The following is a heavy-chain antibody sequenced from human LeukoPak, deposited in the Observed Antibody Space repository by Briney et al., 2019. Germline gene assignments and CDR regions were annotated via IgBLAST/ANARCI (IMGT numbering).Heavy chain of an antibody. D-gene: IGHD6-13*01. Sequence: SETLSLTCTVSGGSIRRYYWSWIRQPPGKGLEWIGYIYDSGSTNYNPSLKSRVTISVDTSKNQFSLKLSSVTAADTAVYYCARHGSSRSPFYPWGQGTLVIVSS. CDR3: ARHGSSRSPFYP. J-gene: IGHJ5*02. CDR2: IYDSGST. CDR1: GGSIRRYY. V-gene: IGHV4-59*08.